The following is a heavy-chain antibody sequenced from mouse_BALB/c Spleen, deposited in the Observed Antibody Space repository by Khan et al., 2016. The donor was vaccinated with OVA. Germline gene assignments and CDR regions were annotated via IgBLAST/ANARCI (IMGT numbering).Heavy chain of an antibody. J-gene: IGHJ4*01. CDR1: GYTFTTAG. D-gene: IGHD2-14*01. V-gene: IGHV9-4*02. CDR3: ARGGAAFYRNDGGAIDS. Sequence: QIQLVQSGPELKKPGETVRISCKASGYTFTTAGMQWVQKMPGKGLKWIGWINTHSGVPKYAEDFKGRFVFSLETSASTAYLQITNLKNEDTATYFCARGGAAFYRNDGGAIDSWGQGTSVTGSS. CDR2: INTHSGVP.